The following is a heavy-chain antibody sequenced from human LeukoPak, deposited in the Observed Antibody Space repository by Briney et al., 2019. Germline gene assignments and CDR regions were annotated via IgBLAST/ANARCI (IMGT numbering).Heavy chain of an antibody. D-gene: IGHD5-18*01. CDR2: IFSSGTT. Sequence: PSETLSLTCTVSGGSISGYYWSWIRQPAGKGLEWIGRIFSSGTTNYNPSLKSRVTMLVDTSKNHFSLKLSSVTAADTAVYYCAKYIFGSDYFEYWGQGTLVTISS. V-gene: IGHV4-4*07. CDR3: AKYIFGSDYFEY. CDR1: GGSISGYY. J-gene: IGHJ4*02.